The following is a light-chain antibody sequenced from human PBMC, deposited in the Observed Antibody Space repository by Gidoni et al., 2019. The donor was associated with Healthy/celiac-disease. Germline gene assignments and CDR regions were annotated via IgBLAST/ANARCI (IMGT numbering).Light chain of an antibody. CDR3: QQYNNWPQT. V-gene: IGKV3-15*01. Sequence: ELVMTQYPATPSVSAGERATLSCRASQSVSSNLAWYQQKPGQAPRLLIYGASTRATGIPSRFSGSGSGTEFTLTISSLQSEDFAVYYCQQYNNWPQTFGGGTKVEIK. CDR1: QSVSSN. J-gene: IGKJ4*01. CDR2: GAS.